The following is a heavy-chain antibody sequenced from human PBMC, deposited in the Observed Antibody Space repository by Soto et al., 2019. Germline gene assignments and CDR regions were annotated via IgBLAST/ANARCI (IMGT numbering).Heavy chain of an antibody. Sequence: QVQLVQSGAEVKEPGSSVKVSYKASGGTFNSDTINWVRQAPGQGLEWMGRINSILGISNYAQKFQGRIAITADKSTNSGYMELSSLRSEDTAVYYCARGPVRGMGGDSWGQGTLVTVSS. J-gene: IGHJ5*01. CDR1: GGTFNSDT. D-gene: IGHD3-16*01. CDR3: ARGPVRGMGGDS. V-gene: IGHV1-69*02. CDR2: INSILGIS.